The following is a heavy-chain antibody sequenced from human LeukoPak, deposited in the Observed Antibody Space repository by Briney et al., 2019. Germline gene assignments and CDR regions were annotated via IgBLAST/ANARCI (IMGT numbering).Heavy chain of an antibody. D-gene: IGHD4-17*01. CDR3: ARGGGWWGDYSFDY. V-gene: IGHV1-2*02. Sequence: ASVKVSCKASGYTFTGYYMHWVRQAPGQGLEWMGWINPNSGGTNYAQKFQGRVTMTRDTSISTAYMDLSRLRSDDTAVYFWARGGGWWGDYSFDYWGQGTLVTVSS. CDR1: GYTFTGYY. J-gene: IGHJ4*02. CDR2: INPNSGGT.